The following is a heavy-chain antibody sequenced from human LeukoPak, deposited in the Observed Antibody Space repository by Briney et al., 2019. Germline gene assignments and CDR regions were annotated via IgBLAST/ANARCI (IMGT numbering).Heavy chain of an antibody. CDR1: GFTFSSYW. Sequence: GGFLRLSCAASGFTFSSYWMTWVRQAPGKGLEWVANIKGDESAKYYVDSVKGRFTISRDNAYNSLYLQMNSLRPEDTAVYYCARDRIAAAGTDYDYWGQGALVTVSS. V-gene: IGHV3-7*01. J-gene: IGHJ4*02. CDR3: ARDRIAAAGTDYDY. D-gene: IGHD6-13*01. CDR2: IKGDESAK.